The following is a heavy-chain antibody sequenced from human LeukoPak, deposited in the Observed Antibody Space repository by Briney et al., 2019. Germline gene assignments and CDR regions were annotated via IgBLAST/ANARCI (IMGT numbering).Heavy chain of an antibody. J-gene: IGHJ3*02. CDR1: GGSISSSSYY. CDR3: ARDLTGYSFRDDAFDI. V-gene: IGHV4-39*07. Sequence: SETLSLTCTVSGGSISSSSYYWGWIRQPPGKGLEWIGSIYYSGSTYYNPSLKSRVTISVDTSKNQFSLKLSSVTAADTAVYYCARDLTGYSFRDDAFDIWGQGTMVTVSS. CDR2: IYYSGST. D-gene: IGHD6-13*01.